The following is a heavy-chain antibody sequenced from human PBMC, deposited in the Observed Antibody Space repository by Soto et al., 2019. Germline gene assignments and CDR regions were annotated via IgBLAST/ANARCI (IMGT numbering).Heavy chain of an antibody. J-gene: IGHJ4*01. Sequence: GGSLRLSCATSVFTVRSNYMSLVRQAPGKGLEWVSVIYSGGSTYYVDSVKGRFTISRDTSKNTLYLQMNSLRVEDTVVYYCAGHSSGGLIIDYWGHGTLVTVSS. CDR2: IYSGGST. CDR1: VFTVRSNY. D-gene: IGHD6-19*01. CDR3: AGHSSGGLIIDY. V-gene: IGHV3-66*04.